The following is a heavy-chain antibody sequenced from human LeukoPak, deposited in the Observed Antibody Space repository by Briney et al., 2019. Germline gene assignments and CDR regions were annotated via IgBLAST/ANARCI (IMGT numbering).Heavy chain of an antibody. CDR1: GGTFSSYA. J-gene: IGHJ5*02. V-gene: IGHV1-69*06. CDR2: IIPIFGTA. CDR3: ARDIRTAMSPGWFDP. D-gene: IGHD5-18*01. Sequence: SVKVSCKASGGTFSSYAISWVRQAPGQGLEWMGGIIPIFGTANYAQKFQGRVTITADKSTSTAYMELSSLRSEDTAVYYCARDIRTAMSPGWFDPWGQGTLVTVSS.